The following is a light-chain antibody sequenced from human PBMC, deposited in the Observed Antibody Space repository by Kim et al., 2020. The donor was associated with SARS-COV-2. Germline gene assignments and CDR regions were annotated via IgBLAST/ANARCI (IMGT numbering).Light chain of an antibody. V-gene: IGKV3-20*01. CDR2: STS. CDR1: QSVGSS. Sequence: LSPGERATLSCRASQSVGSSLAWYQQKPGQAPRLLIYSTSSRAAGIPDRFSGSGSGTEFTLTVRSLEPEDFAVYFCQQHVTSPETFGQGTKVDIK. CDR3: QQHVTSPET. J-gene: IGKJ1*01.